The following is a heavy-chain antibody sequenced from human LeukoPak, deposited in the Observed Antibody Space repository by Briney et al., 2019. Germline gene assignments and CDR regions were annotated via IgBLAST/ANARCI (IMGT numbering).Heavy chain of an antibody. CDR2: INAGNGNT. D-gene: IGHD1-26*01. V-gene: IGHV1-3*01. CDR1: GYTFTSYA. J-gene: IGHJ4*02. CDR3: ARDSRSYGHHDY. Sequence: ASVKVSCKASGYTFTSYAMHWVRQAPGQRLEWMGWINAGNGNTKYSQKFQGRVTITRDTSASTAYMELSSLRSEDTAVYYCARDSRSYGHHDYWGQGTLVTVSS.